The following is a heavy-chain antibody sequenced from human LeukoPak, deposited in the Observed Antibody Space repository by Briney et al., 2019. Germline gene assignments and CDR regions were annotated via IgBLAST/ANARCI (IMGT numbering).Heavy chain of an antibody. CDR2: ILYDGTNK. Sequence: GGSLRLSCAASGFTFSDYGMHWVRQAPGKGLEWVALILYDGTNKYYADSVKGRFTISRDNSKNTLDLQMDSLRAEDTAVYYCAKDGLPHYGMDVWGQGTTVTVSS. CDR3: AKDGLPHYGMDV. V-gene: IGHV3-30*18. D-gene: IGHD3-16*01. CDR1: GFTFSDYG. J-gene: IGHJ6*02.